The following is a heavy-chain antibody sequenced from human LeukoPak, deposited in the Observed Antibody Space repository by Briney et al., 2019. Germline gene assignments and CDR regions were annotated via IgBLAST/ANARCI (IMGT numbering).Heavy chain of an antibody. CDR3: VTGRYSYGWYDH. CDR1: GGSISSFY. D-gene: IGHD1-26*01. CDR2: MYYGGSP. Sequence: PSETLSLTCTVSGGSISSFYWSWIRQRPGKGLEWIGYMYYGGSPNYNPSLKSRVITSLDTSKNQFSLKLNSVTTADTAVYYCVTGRYSYGWYDHWGQGILVTVSS. V-gene: IGHV4-59*13. J-gene: IGHJ5*02.